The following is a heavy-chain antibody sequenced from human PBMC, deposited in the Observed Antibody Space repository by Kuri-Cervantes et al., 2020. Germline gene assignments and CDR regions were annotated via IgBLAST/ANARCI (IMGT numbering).Heavy chain of an antibody. V-gene: IGHV3-21*01. CDR1: GFTFSSYS. Sequence: GGCLRPSCAASGFTFSSYSMNWVRQAPGKGLEWVSSISSSSSYIYYADSVKGRFTISRDNAKNSLYLQMNSLRAEDTAVYYCARDASYSYGYWHYYYMDVWGKGTTVTVSS. J-gene: IGHJ6*03. CDR3: ARDASYSYGYWHYYYMDV. D-gene: IGHD5-18*01. CDR2: ISSSSSYI.